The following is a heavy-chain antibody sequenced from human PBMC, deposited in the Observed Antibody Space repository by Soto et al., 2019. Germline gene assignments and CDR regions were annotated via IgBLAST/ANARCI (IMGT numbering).Heavy chain of an antibody. Sequence: PGGSLRLSCVASAFTFSRYWMHWVRQAPGKGLVWVSRIDAAGSSTSYADSVKGRFTISRDNAKNTLYLQLNSLRAEDTAVYYCARASVRICSSTSCYTEPRGMDVWGQGTTVTVSS. CDR1: AFTFSRYW. D-gene: IGHD2-2*02. CDR3: ARASVRICSSTSCYTEPRGMDV. V-gene: IGHV3-74*01. CDR2: IDAAGSST. J-gene: IGHJ6*02.